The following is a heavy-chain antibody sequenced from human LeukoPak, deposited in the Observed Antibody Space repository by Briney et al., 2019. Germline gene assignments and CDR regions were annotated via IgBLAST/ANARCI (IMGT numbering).Heavy chain of an antibody. Sequence: GGSLRLSCAVSGFTFSSSAMSWVRQAPGKGLEWVSSISSSSSYIYYADSVKGRFTISRDNAKNSLYLQMNSLRAEDTAVYYCATGDYGALDYWGQGTLVTVSS. CDR2: ISSSSSYI. V-gene: IGHV3-21*01. CDR1: GFTFSSSA. D-gene: IGHD4-17*01. J-gene: IGHJ4*02. CDR3: ATGDYGALDY.